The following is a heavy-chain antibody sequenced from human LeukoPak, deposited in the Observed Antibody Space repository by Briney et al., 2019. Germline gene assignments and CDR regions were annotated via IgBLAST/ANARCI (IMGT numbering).Heavy chain of an antibody. CDR1: RFTFSSYA. V-gene: IGHV3-30*17. CDR2: ISHDGDNK. Sequence: GRSLRLSCAASRFTFSSYAMHWVRQAPGKGLEWVAIISHDGDNKFYADSVKGRFTISRDNSKNTLYLQMNSLRAEDTAVYYCASTLPSDSSSYYYVGYFDYWGQGTLVTVSS. D-gene: IGHD3-22*01. CDR3: ASTLPSDSSSYYYVGYFDY. J-gene: IGHJ4*02.